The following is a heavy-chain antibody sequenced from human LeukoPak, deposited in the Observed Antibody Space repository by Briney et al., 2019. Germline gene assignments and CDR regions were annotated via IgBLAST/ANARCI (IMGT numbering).Heavy chain of an antibody. CDR1: GFSFSSFW. CDR2: IKKDGSEK. D-gene: IGHD3-3*01. V-gene: IGHV3-7*03. J-gene: IGHJ4*02. CDR3: ARDGYEFWSCYYHGAYFDY. Sequence: PGGSLRLSCATSGFSFSSFWMSWVRQAPGKGLEWVANIKKDGSEKYYVDSVKGRFTISRDNVKNSLYLQMNSLRAEDTGVYYCARDGYEFWSCYYHGAYFDYWGQGTLVTVSS.